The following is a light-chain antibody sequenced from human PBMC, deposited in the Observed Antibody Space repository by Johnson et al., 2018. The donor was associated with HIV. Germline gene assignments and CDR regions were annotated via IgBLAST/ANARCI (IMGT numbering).Light chain of an antibody. CDR2: ENN. Sequence: QSVLTQPPSVSAAPGQKVTISCSGSSSNIGNNYVSWYQQLPGTAPKLLIYENNKRPSRIPARFSGSKSGTSATLGITGLQTGDEVDYYCATWDTGLSAGVFGTGTKVTVL. CDR1: SSNIGNNY. V-gene: IGLV1-51*02. CDR3: ATWDTGLSAGV. J-gene: IGLJ1*01.